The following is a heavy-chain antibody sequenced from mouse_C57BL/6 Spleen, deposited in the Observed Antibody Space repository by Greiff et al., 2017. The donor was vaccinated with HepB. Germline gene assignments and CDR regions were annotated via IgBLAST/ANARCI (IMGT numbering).Heavy chain of an antibody. CDR3: ALDYYGSSYGFAY. V-gene: IGHV1-69*01. Sequence: QVQLKQPGAELVMPGASVKLSCKASGYTFTSYWMHWVKQRPGQGLEWIGEIDPSDSYTNYNQKFKGKSTLTVDKSSSTAYMQLSSLTSEDSAVYYCALDYYGSSYGFAYWGQGTLVTVSA. CDR2: IDPSDSYT. D-gene: IGHD1-1*01. CDR1: GYTFTSYW. J-gene: IGHJ3*01.